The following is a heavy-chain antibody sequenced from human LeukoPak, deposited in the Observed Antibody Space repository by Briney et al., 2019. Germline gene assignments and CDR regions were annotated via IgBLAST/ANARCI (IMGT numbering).Heavy chain of an antibody. J-gene: IGHJ4*02. D-gene: IGHD3-22*01. CDR3: ARESVYDSSGYSTVPFDY. Sequence: SVKVSCKASGGTFSSYAISWVRQAPGQGLEWMGGIIPIFGTANYAQKFQGRVTITADESTSTAYMELSSLRSEDTAVYYCARESVYDSSGYSTVPFDYWGQGTLVTVSS. CDR1: GGTFSSYA. CDR2: IIPIFGTA. V-gene: IGHV1-69*01.